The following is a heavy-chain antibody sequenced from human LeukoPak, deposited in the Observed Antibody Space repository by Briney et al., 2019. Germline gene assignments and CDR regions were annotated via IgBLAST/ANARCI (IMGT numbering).Heavy chain of an antibody. D-gene: IGHD3-22*01. Sequence: AGSLTHSCAASEFTFRYYWMHWGRQAPGKGLVWVSRINSDGSSTSYADSVKGRFTISRDNAKNTLYLQMNSLRAEDTAVYYCARAERYYYDSSDYYYRWYFDLWGRGGLVTVSS. V-gene: IGHV3-74*01. J-gene: IGHJ2*01. CDR3: ARAERYYYDSSDYYYRWYFDL. CDR1: EFTFRYYW. CDR2: INSDGSST.